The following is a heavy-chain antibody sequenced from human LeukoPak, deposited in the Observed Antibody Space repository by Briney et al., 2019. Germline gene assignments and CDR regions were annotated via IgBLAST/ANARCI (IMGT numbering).Heavy chain of an antibody. D-gene: IGHD6-6*01. V-gene: IGHV4-34*01. CDR3: ARCGDGQLVYYYYYMDV. Sequence: SETLSLTCAVYGGSFSGYYWSRIRQPPGKGLEWIGEINHSGSTNYNPSLKSRVTISVDTSKNQFSLKLSSVTAADTAVYYCARCGDGQLVYYYYYMDVWGKGTTVTVSS. CDR1: GGSFSGYY. CDR2: INHSGST. J-gene: IGHJ6*03.